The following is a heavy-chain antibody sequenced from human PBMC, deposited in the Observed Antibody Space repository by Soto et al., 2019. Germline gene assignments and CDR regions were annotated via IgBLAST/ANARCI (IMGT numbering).Heavy chain of an antibody. J-gene: IGHJ4*02. CDR1: GYTFTSYA. V-gene: IGHV1-3*01. CDR3: AREPSRGLYYFDY. Sequence: ASVKVSCKAFGYTFTSYAMHWVRQAPGQRLEWMGWINAGNGNTKYSQKFQGRVTITRDTSASTAYMELSSLRSEDTAVYYCAREPSRGLYYFDYWGQGTLVTVSS. CDR2: INAGNGNT.